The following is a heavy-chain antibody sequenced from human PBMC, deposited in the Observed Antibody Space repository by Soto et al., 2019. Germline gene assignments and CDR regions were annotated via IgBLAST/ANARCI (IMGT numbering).Heavy chain of an antibody. V-gene: IGHV3-23*01. Sequence: GESLKISCAASGFTFSSYAMSWVRQAPGKGLEWVSAISGSGGSTYYADSVKGRFTISRDNSKNTLYLQMNSLRAEDTAVYYCAKEAYYDFWSGYYGDAFDIWGQGTMVTVSS. CDR2: ISGSGGST. D-gene: IGHD3-3*01. CDR1: GFTFSSYA. J-gene: IGHJ3*02. CDR3: AKEAYYDFWSGYYGDAFDI.